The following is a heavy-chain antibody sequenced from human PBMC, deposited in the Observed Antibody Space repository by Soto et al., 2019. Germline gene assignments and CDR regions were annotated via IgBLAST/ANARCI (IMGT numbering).Heavy chain of an antibody. Sequence: ASETLSLTCAVYGGSFSGYYWSWIRQPPGKGLEWIGEINHSGSTNYNPSLKSRVTISVDTSKNQFSLKLSSVTAADTAVYYCARDFGVGWFDPRAQGTLVTVSS. CDR2: INHSGST. CDR1: GGSFSGYY. D-gene: IGHD3-3*01. CDR3: ARDFGVGWFDP. V-gene: IGHV4-34*01. J-gene: IGHJ5*02.